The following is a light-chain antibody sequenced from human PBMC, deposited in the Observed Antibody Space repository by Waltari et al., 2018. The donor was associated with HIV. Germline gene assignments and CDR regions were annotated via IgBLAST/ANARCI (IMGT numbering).Light chain of an antibody. CDR1: SSNIGTNT. V-gene: IGLV1-44*01. CDR3: AAWDASLHVV. Sequence: QSVLTQPPSASGTLGQGVTISCFGSSSNIGTNTVNWYQHLPGAAPKLIIFRNHQRPSGVPDRFSGSQSGTSAFLTITGILPGDEATYYCAAWDASLHVVFGGGTQLTVL. CDR2: RNH. J-gene: IGLJ2*01.